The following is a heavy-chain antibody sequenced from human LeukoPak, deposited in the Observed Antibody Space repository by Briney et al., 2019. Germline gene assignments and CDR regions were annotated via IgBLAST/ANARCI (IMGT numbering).Heavy chain of an antibody. CDR3: ARESLSATPIFDF. V-gene: IGHV1-69*04. CDR1: GYTFTSYD. J-gene: IGHJ4*02. Sequence: SVKVSCKASGYTFTSYDTSWVRQAPGQGLEWMGRIIPILEGIDYAQKFQGRVSITADKSTSTAYMEVSSLKSEDTAVYYCARESLSATPIFDFWGRGTLVTVSS. D-gene: IGHD5-12*01. CDR2: IIPILEGI.